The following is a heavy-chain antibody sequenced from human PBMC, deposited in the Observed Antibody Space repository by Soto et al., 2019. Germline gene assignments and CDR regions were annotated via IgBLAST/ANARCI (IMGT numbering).Heavy chain of an antibody. V-gene: IGHV1-18*01. D-gene: IGHD5-18*01. Sequence: QVQLVQSGPEVKKPGASVKVSCKASAYTFNTYGISWVRRAPGQGLEWMGWISGHTGQTNYAQKFRGRVTITTDTSTSTAYVELRSLRSDDTAIYYCARDGRKQLWVEGRNAMDVWGQGTTVTVSS. CDR3: ARDGRKQLWVEGRNAMDV. J-gene: IGHJ6*02. CDR2: ISGHTGQT. CDR1: AYTFNTYG.